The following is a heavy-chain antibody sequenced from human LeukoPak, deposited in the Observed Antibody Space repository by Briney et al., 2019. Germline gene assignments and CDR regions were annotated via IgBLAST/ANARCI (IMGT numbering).Heavy chain of an antibody. CDR2: IKQDGGEK. D-gene: IGHD3-3*01. V-gene: IGHV3-7*01. J-gene: IGHJ3*02. CDR1: GFTFSSYW. CDR3: ARDAFSRISVFGVVSDAFDI. Sequence: GGSLRLSCAASGFTFSSYWMSWVRQAPGKGPEWVANIKQDGGEKYYVDPVKGRFTISRDNAESSLYLQMNSLRAEDTAVYYCARDAFSRISVFGVVSDAFDIWGQGTMVTVSS.